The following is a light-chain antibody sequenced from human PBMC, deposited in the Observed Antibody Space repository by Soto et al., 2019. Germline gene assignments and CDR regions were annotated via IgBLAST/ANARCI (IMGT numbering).Light chain of an antibody. CDR2: GIS. Sequence: EIVLTQSPATLSLSPGERATLSCRASQSLSSNFLAWYQQKPGQPPRLLIYGISTRATGIPIRLSGSGSGTDFTLTISSLEPEDFAVYYCQQRSNWPWTFGQGTKVDIK. V-gene: IGKV3-11*01. J-gene: IGKJ1*01. CDR3: QQRSNWPWT. CDR1: QSLSSN.